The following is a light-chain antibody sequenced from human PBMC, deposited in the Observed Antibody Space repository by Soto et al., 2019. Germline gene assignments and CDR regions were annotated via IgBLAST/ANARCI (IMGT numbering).Light chain of an antibody. V-gene: IGLV1-44*01. CDR2: SNS. Sequence: QSVLTQPPSASGTPGQGVTISCSGSSSNIGINTVNWYQHLPGTAPKLLIYSNSQWPSGVPDRFSGSKSGTSASLAISGLQSEDEADYYCAAWDDSLNGVVFGGGTKLTVL. J-gene: IGLJ2*01. CDR3: AAWDDSLNGVV. CDR1: SSNIGINT.